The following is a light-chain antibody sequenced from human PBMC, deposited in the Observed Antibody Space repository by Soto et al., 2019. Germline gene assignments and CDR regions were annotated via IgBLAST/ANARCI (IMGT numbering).Light chain of an antibody. Sequence: QSALTQPASVSGSPGQWITISCTGTINDIGSYNYVSWYQQHPGRAPQLIIYDVSYRPSGVSNRFSASKSGNTASLTISGLQVEDEADYYCSSCTTSSTIFGGGTKVTVL. CDR1: INDIGSYNY. J-gene: IGLJ2*01. CDR3: SSCTTSSTI. V-gene: IGLV2-14*01. CDR2: DVS.